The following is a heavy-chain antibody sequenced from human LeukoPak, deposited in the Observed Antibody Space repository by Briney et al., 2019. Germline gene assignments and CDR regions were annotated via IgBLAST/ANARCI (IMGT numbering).Heavy chain of an antibody. CDR2: INHSGST. J-gene: IGHJ4*02. CDR1: GGSFSGYY. CDR3: ARQTGSGLFILP. V-gene: IGHV4-34*01. D-gene: IGHD3/OR15-3a*01. Sequence: PSETLSLTCAVYGGSFSGYYWSWIRQPPVKGLEWIGEINHSGSTNYNPSLKSRVTISVDTSKNQFSLKLSSVTAADTAVYYCARQTGSGLFILPGGQGTLVTISS.